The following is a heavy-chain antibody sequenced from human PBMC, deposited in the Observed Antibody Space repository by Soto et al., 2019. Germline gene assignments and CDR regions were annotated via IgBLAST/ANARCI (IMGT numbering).Heavy chain of an antibody. D-gene: IGHD5-18*01. V-gene: IGHV1-69*13. Sequence: SVKVSCKASGGTFGSYASSWVRQAPGQGLEWMGGIIPIFGTANYAQKFQGRVTITADESTSTAYMELSSLRSEDTAVYYCVRGSGGYSYGYDYYYGMDVWGQGATVTVSS. J-gene: IGHJ6*02. CDR3: VRGSGGYSYGYDYYYGMDV. CDR2: IIPIFGTA. CDR1: GGTFGSYA.